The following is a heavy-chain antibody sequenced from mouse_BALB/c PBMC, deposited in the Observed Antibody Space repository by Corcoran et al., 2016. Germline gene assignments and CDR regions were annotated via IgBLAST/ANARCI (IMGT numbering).Heavy chain of an antibody. D-gene: IGHD1-1*01. V-gene: IGHV9-4*02. CDR3: ARSRGLTVPYAMDY. J-gene: IGHJ4*01. CDR1: GYTFTTAG. CDR2: INTHSGVP. Sequence: QIQLVQSGPELKKPGETVRISCKASGYTFTTAGMQWVQKMPGKGLKWIGWINTHSGVPKYAEDFKGRFAFSLETSASTAYLQISNLKNEDTATYCCARSRGLTVPYAMDYWGQGTSVTVSS.